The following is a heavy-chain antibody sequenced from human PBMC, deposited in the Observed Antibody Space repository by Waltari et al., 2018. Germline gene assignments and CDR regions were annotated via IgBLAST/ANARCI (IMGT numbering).Heavy chain of an antibody. D-gene: IGHD3-10*01. V-gene: IGHV4-39*07. CDR2: IYYSGST. J-gene: IGHJ5*02. CDR3: ARPSARWGVATNWFDP. CDR1: GGSISSSSYY. Sequence: QLQLQESGPGLVKPSETLSLTCTVSGGSISSSSYYWGWIRQPPGKGLEWIGSIYYSGSTYYNPSLKSRVTISVDTSKNQFSLKLSSVTAADTAVYYCARPSARWGVATNWFDPWGQGTLVTVSS.